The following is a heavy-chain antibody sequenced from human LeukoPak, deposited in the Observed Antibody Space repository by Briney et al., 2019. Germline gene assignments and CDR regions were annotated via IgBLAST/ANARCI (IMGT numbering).Heavy chain of an antibody. Sequence: GGSLRLSCAASGFTFSTSWMTWVRQAPGKGLEWVAGIFGSGGSPHYADPVKGRFTISRDNSRNTVYLQINSLRAEDTAVYYCGKTTVGYSSGQKPAWPVDYWGQGTLVTVSS. V-gene: IGHV3-23*01. D-gene: IGHD5-18*01. J-gene: IGHJ4*02. CDR2: IFGSGGSP. CDR3: GKTTVGYSSGQKPAWPVDY. CDR1: GFTFSTSW.